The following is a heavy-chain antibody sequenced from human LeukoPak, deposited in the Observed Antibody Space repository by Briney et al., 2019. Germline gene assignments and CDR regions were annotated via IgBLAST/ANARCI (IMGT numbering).Heavy chain of an antibody. CDR1: GFTFSSYA. J-gene: IGHJ5*02. D-gene: IGHD2-15*01. V-gene: IGHV3-23*01. Sequence: GGSLRLSCAASGFTFSSYAMSWVRQSPGKGLEWVSGISGSAAVTYYADSVKGRFTISRDNSKNTLYLQMNSLRAEDTAVYYCAKLVVVANWFDPWGQGTLVTVSS. CDR3: AKLVVVANWFDP. CDR2: ISGSAAVT.